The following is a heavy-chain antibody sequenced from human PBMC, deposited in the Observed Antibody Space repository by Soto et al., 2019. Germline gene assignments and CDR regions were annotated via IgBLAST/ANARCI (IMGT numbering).Heavy chain of an antibody. CDR2: IYHSGST. D-gene: IGHD3-16*01. CDR1: GGSISSGGYS. CDR3: ARAGGLGAVDVDY. J-gene: IGHJ4*02. Sequence: QLQLQESGSGLVKPSQTLSLTCAVSGGSISSGGYSWSWIRQPPGKGLEWIGYIYHSGSTSYNPSLKSRVTISVDRSKNQFSLKLSSVTAADTAVYYCARAGGLGAVDVDYWGQGTLVTVSS. V-gene: IGHV4-30-2*01.